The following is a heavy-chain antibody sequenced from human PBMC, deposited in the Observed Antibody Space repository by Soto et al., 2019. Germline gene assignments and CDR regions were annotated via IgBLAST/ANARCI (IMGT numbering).Heavy chain of an antibody. CDR3: ATPVTPIVVVTLPGVMDV. J-gene: IGHJ6*02. V-gene: IGHV3-7*03. Sequence: VGSLRLSCAAAGGIFSSNAMHWVRQAPVKVLEWLATIKMDASEKKYVDSVKGRFTMSRDNAKNSLYLQMNSLRAEDTAVYYCATPVTPIVVVTLPGVMDVWGQGTTVTVSS. CDR2: IKMDASEK. CDR1: GGIFSSNA. D-gene: IGHD3-22*01.